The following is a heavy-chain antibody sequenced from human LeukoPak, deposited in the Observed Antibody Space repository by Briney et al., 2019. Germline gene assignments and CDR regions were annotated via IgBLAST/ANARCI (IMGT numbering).Heavy chain of an antibody. J-gene: IGHJ4*02. D-gene: IGHD6-13*01. Sequence: GGSLRLSCAASGFTFATYWIDWVRQAPGKGLVWVSRINSDASSTTYADSVKGRFTISRDNAKNTLYLQMNSLRAEDTAMYYRARAFCCWYFGFDSWGQGTLVTVSS. V-gene: IGHV3-74*01. CDR1: GFTFATYW. CDR2: INSDASST. CDR3: ARAFCCWYFGFDS.